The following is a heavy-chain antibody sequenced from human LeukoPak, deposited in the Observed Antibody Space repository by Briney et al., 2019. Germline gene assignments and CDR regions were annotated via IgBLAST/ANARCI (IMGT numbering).Heavy chain of an antibody. J-gene: IGHJ5*02. CDR2: IYSGGTT. D-gene: IGHD5-18*01. Sequence: PGGSLRLSCAASGFTVSSNYMSWVRQAPGKGLEWVSVIYSGGTTHYGDSVKGRFTISRDNSKNTLYLQMDSLRAEDTAIYYCAKAHSVSAPGCFDPWGQGTLVTVSS. CDR1: GFTVSSNY. V-gene: IGHV3-66*01. CDR3: AKAHSVSAPGCFDP.